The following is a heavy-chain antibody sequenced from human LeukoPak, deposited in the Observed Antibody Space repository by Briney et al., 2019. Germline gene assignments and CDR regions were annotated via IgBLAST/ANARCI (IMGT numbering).Heavy chain of an antibody. CDR1: GGSFSGYY. J-gene: IGHJ4*02. CDR3: TRVGVGATNPLR. D-gene: IGHD1-26*01. Sequence: SETLSLTCAVYGGSFSGYYWSWIRQPPGKGLEWIGEINHSGSTNYNPSLKSRVTISVDTSKNQFSLKLSSVTAADTAVYYCTRVGVGATNPLRWGQGTLVTVSS. CDR2: INHSGST. V-gene: IGHV4-34*01.